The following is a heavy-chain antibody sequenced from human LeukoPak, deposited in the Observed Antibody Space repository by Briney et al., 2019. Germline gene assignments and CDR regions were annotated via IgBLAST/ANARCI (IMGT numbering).Heavy chain of an antibody. J-gene: IGHJ4*02. D-gene: IGHD5-18*01. CDR2: INHSGST. V-gene: IGHV4-34*01. CDR1: GGSFSGYY. Sequence: SETLSLTCAVCGGSFSGYYWSWIRQPRAKGLEWIGEINHSGSTNYNPSLKSRVTISVDTSKNQFSLKLSSVTAADTAVYYCARGSLGYSYGRNFDYWGQGTLVTVSS. CDR3: ARGSLGYSYGRNFDY.